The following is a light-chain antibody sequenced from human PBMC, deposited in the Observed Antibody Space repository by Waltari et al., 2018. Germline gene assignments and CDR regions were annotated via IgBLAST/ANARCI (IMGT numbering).Light chain of an antibody. J-gene: IGKJ2*01. Sequence: DIVMTQSPDSLPVSLGERATINCKSTQSVFEISSNKNYLAWYQQKPGQPPNLLISWASARESGVPDRFSGSGSGADFTLTISSLRAEDVAVYYCQQYFRTPFTFGQGTRLDIK. CDR1: QSVFEISSNKNY. CDR3: QQYFRTPFT. V-gene: IGKV4-1*01. CDR2: WAS.